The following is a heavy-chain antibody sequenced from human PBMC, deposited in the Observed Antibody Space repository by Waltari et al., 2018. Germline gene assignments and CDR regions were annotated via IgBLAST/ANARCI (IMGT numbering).Heavy chain of an antibody. CDR2: IYSNGNA. V-gene: IGHV4-31*03. CDR3: ARGIFGVGTDY. J-gene: IGHJ4*02. CDR1: GDSISGGGYY. Sequence: QVQLQESGPGLVRPSQTLSLRCTVSGDSISGGGYYWSWIRQLPGTGLEWIGYIYSNGNAHYSPSLRSRVTISVDTSKNQFSLKLRSVTAADTAVYYCARGIFGVGTDYWGQGTLVTVSS. D-gene: IGHD3-3*01.